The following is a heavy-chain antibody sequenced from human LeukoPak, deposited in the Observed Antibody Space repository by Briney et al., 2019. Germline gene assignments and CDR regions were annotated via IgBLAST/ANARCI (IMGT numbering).Heavy chain of an antibody. CDR3: AKEGDRYSSTWYGDY. CDR2: IRYDGSNK. Sequence: GGSLRLSCAASGFTFSNYGMHWVRQAPGKGLEWVAFIRYDGSNKYYADSVKGRFTISRDNSKNTLYLQMNSLRPEDTAVYYCAKEGDRYSSTWYGDYWGQGILVTASS. CDR1: GFTFSNYG. J-gene: IGHJ4*02. V-gene: IGHV3-30*02. D-gene: IGHD6-13*01.